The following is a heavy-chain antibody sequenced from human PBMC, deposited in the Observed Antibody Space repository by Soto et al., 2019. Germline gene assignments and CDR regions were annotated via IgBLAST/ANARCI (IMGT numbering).Heavy chain of an antibody. Sequence: QVQLVQSGAEEKKPGASVKVSCKASGYTFSDYAIHWVRQAPGQRPEWMGWINAGNGNTKYSQKFQGRVTITRDTSAITAYMELSSLRSEDTAVYYCARGTPVWFDPWGQGTLVTVSS. CDR2: INAGNGNT. J-gene: IGHJ5*02. V-gene: IGHV1-3*05. D-gene: IGHD3-10*01. CDR1: GYTFSDYA. CDR3: ARGTPVWFDP.